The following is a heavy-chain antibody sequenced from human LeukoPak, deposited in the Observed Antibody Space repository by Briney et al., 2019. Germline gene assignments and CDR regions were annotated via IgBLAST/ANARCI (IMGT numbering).Heavy chain of an antibody. V-gene: IGHV1-69*13. J-gene: IGHJ3*02. Sequence: SVKVSCKASGDTFSSYAISWVRQAPGQGLEWMGGIIPIFGTANYAQKFQGRVTITADESTSTAYMELSSLRSEDTAVYYCARNSYYDFWSGSHAHPPHDAFDIWGQGTMVTVSS. CDR2: IIPIFGTA. D-gene: IGHD3-3*01. CDR3: ARNSYYDFWSGSHAHPPHDAFDI. CDR1: GDTFSSYA.